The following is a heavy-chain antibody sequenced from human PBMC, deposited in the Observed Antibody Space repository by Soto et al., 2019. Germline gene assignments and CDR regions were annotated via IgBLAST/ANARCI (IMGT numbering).Heavy chain of an antibody. CDR1: GFTFSNYG. V-gene: IGHV3-33*01. J-gene: IGHJ5*02. D-gene: IGHD1-26*01. CDR3: ARAGIVATTQLGWFDP. CDR2: IWPDGNNK. Sequence: QVQLVESGGGVVQPGRSLRLSCAASGFTFSNYGIHWVRQAPGKGLEWVAVIWPDGNNKYYPDSVKGRFTISRDNSKNTRYLQMNSLRAEDTAVYYCARAGIVATTQLGWFDPWGQGTLVTVSS.